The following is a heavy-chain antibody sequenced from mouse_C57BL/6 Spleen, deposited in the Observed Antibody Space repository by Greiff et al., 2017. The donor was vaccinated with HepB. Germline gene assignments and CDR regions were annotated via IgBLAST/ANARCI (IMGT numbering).Heavy chain of an antibody. CDR3: ARWDDGYYDAMDY. Sequence: EVQLQQSGPVLVKPGASVKMSCKASGYTFTDYYMNWVKQSHGKSLEWIGVINPYNGGTSYNQKFKGKATLTVDKSSSTAYMELNSLTSEDSAVYCCARWDDGYYDAMDYWGQGTSVTVSS. CDR2: INPYNGGT. J-gene: IGHJ4*01. D-gene: IGHD2-3*01. V-gene: IGHV1-19*01. CDR1: GYTFTDYY.